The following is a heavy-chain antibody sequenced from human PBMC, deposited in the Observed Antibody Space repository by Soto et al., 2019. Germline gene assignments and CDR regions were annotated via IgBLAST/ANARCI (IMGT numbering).Heavy chain of an antibody. CDR1: GDSVYSNSGA. D-gene: IGHD3-22*01. CDR2: TYYRYRWYN. CDR3: ARVIGVTGSFDY. Sequence: SPTRELPYGISGDSVYSNSGAWNWIRQSPSGGVEWLGRTYYRYRWYNDNAGSVKSRITINQDTSKNEFSVQLNSVNPGDTAVNYCARVIGVTGSFDYWGQGTLVTVSS. J-gene: IGHJ4*02. V-gene: IGHV6-1*01.